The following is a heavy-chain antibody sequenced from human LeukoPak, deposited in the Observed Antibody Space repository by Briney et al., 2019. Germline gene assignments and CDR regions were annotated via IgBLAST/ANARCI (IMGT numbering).Heavy chain of an antibody. CDR3: AGWFGELLSLFAY. CDR1: GYSISRGYY. CDR2: IYHSGST. V-gene: IGHV4-38-2*01. D-gene: IGHD3-10*01. Sequence: PSETLSLTCAVSGYSISRGYYWGWIRQPPGKGLEWIGSIYHSGSTYYNPSLKSRVTISVDTSKNQFSLKVRSVTAADTAVYYCAGWFGELLSLFAYWGQGTLVTVSS. J-gene: IGHJ4*02.